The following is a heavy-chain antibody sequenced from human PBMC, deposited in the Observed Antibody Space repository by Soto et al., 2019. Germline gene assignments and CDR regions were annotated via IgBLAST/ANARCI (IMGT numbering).Heavy chain of an antibody. CDR1: GFTFSSYA. Sequence: PGGSLRLSCASSGFTFSSYAMSLVRQAPGKGLEWVSAISGSGGSTYYADSVKGRFTISRDNSKNTLYLQMNSLRAEDTAVYYCAKTPQWSYRYYYYGMDVWGQGTTVTVSS. V-gene: IGHV3-23*01. D-gene: IGHD3-16*02. CDR3: AKTPQWSYRYYYYGMDV. J-gene: IGHJ6*02. CDR2: ISGSGGST.